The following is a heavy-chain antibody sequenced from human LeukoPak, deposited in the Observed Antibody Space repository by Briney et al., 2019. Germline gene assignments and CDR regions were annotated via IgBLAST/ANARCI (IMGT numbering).Heavy chain of an antibody. CDR3: ASHYYGSGSYGVDNWFDP. D-gene: IGHD3-10*01. CDR2: IIPIFGTA. CDR1: GGTFSSYA. J-gene: IGHJ5*02. V-gene: IGHV1-69*05. Sequence: SVKVSCKASGGTFSSYAISWVRQAPGQGLEWMGGIIPIFGTANYAQKFQGRVTITTDESTSTAYMELSSLRSEDTAVYCCASHYYGSGSYGVDNWFDPWGQGTLVTVSS.